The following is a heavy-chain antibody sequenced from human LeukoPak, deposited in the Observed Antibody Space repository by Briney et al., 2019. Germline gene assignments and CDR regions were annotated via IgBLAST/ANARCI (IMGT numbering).Heavy chain of an antibody. V-gene: IGHV4-30-2*01. CDR3: ARDGDN. CDR1: GGSISSGAYS. CDR2: IYHSGST. J-gene: IGHJ4*02. Sequence: SQTLSLTCAVSGGSISSGAYSWTWIRQPPGKGLEWIGYIYHSGSTYYNPSLKSRVTISVDRSKNQFSLKLTSVTAADTAVYYCARDGDNWGQGTLVTVSS.